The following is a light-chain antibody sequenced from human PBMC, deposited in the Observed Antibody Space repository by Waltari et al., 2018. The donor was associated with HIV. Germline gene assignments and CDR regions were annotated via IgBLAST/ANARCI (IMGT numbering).Light chain of an antibody. Sequence: DIQMTQSPSSLSASVGDRVTITCRASQSVSSTLNWSQQKPGKAPDLLVYSASTLHDGVPSRFSGGGTGTDFALTISGLQPEDFATYYCQQSYTAPFSFGPGTKVDVK. CDR3: QQSYTAPFS. V-gene: IGKV1-39*01. J-gene: IGKJ3*01. CDR1: QSVSST. CDR2: SAS.